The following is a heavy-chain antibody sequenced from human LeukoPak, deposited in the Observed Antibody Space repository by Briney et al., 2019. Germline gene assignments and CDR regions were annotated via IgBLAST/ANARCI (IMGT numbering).Heavy chain of an antibody. CDR3: ARELLGYCSSTSCYTPWFDP. CDR2: IWFDGKNG. D-gene: IGHD2-2*02. J-gene: IGHJ5*02. CDR1: GFTFSSYG. Sequence: GSLRLSCAASGFTFSSYGMHWVRQAPGKGLEWVADIWFDGKNGHFADSVKGRFTISRDNSKNSLYLQMNSLRDEDTAVYYCARELLGYCSSTSCYTPWFDPWGQGTLVTVSS. V-gene: IGHV3-33*01.